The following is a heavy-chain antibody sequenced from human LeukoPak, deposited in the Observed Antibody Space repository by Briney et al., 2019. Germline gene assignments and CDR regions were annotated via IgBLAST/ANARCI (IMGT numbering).Heavy chain of an antibody. D-gene: IGHD6-13*01. J-gene: IGHJ4*02. CDR3: ESPRPYSSSWYPSFDY. Sequence: ASVKVSCKASGGTFSSYAISWVRQAPGQGLEWMGGIIPIFGTANYAQKFQGRVTITADESTSTAYMELSSLRSEDTAVYYCESPRPYSSSWYPSFDYWGQGTLVTVSS. CDR2: IIPIFGTA. V-gene: IGHV1-69*13. CDR1: GGTFSSYA.